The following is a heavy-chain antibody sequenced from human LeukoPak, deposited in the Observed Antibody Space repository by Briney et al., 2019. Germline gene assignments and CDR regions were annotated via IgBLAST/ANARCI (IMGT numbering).Heavy chain of an antibody. D-gene: IGHD3-9*01. CDR3: ARSAPPGLPYFGWLPNWFDP. Sequence: SETLSLTCAVYGGSFSGYYWSWIRQPPGKGLEWIGEINHSGSTNYNPSLKSGVTISVDTSKNQFSLKLSSVTAADTAVYYCARSAPPGLPYFGWLPNWFDPWGQGTLVTVSS. J-gene: IGHJ5*02. CDR2: INHSGST. V-gene: IGHV4-34*01. CDR1: GGSFSGYY.